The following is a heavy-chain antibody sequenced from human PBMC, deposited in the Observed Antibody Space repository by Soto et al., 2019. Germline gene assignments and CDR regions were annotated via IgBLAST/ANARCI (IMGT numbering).Heavy chain of an antibody. J-gene: IGHJ3*02. D-gene: IGHD6-19*01. CDR1: GGTFSSYA. CDR2: IIPIFGTA. V-gene: IGHV1-69*13. CDR3: ARRRGIAVASITFDI. Sequence: AVKVTCKASGGTFSSYAISWVGQAPGQGPEWMGGIIPIFGTANYAQKFQGRVTITADESTSTAYMELSSLRSEDTAVYYCARRRGIAVASITFDIWGQGTLVTVSS.